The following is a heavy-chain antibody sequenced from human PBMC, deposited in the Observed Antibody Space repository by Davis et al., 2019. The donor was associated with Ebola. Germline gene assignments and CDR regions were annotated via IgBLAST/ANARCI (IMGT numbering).Heavy chain of an antibody. D-gene: IGHD6-19*01. J-gene: IGHJ4*02. V-gene: IGHV2-5*08. Sequence: TLSLTCTVSGGSISSYYWSWIRQPPGKGLEWLALIYWDDDKRYSSSLKSRLTITKDTSNNQVVLTMTNMDPVDTATYYCAHSSGWYWGQGTLVTVSS. CDR1: GGSISSYYW. CDR2: IYWDDDK. CDR3: AHSSGWY.